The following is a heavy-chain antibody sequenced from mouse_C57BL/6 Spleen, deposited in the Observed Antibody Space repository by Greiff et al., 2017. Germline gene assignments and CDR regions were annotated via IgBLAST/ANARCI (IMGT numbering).Heavy chain of an antibody. CDR2: ISAGGSYT. CDR1: GFTFSSYA. Sequence: EVQLVESGGGLVKPGGSLKLSCAASGFTFSSYAMSWVRQTPEKRLEWVGNISAGGSYTDYPDNVKGRVTISRDNAKNNLYLQMSHLKSEDTAMYYCARARYCGDDDIDYWGQGTSVTVSS. CDR3: ARARYCGDDDIDY. D-gene: IGHD1-1*01. J-gene: IGHJ4*01. V-gene: IGHV5-4*01.